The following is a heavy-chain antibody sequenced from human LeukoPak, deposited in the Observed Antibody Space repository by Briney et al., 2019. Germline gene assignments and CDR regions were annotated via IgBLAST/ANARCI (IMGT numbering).Heavy chain of an antibody. D-gene: IGHD5-18*01. V-gene: IGHV1-69*05. Sequence: ASVKVSCKASGGTFSSYAISWVRQAPGQGLEWMGGIIPIFGTANYAQKFQGRVTITTDESTSTAYMELSSLRSEDTAVCYCATRGYSYGLFDYWGQGTLVTVSS. J-gene: IGHJ4*02. CDR3: ATRGYSYGLFDY. CDR1: GGTFSSYA. CDR2: IIPIFGTA.